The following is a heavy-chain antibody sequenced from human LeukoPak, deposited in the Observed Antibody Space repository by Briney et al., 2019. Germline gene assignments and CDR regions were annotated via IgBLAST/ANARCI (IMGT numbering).Heavy chain of an antibody. D-gene: IGHD6-13*01. J-gene: IGHJ4*02. V-gene: IGHV3-74*01. Sequence: GGSLRLSCAASGFTFSRYWMHWVRQAPGKGLVWVSRINSDGSSTSYADSVKGRFSISRDNAKNTLYLQMNSLRAEDTAVYYCARGYSSSWIDYGGRGTLVTVSS. CDR2: INSDGSST. CDR3: ARGYSSSWIDY. CDR1: GFTFSRYW.